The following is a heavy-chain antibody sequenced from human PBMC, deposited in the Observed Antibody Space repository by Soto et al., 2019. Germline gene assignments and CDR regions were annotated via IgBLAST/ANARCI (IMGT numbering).Heavy chain of an antibody. V-gene: IGHV4-34*01. D-gene: IGHD2-21*01. CDR3: AIDKIPGLIDY. CDR2: INHSGST. J-gene: IGHJ4*02. CDR1: GGSFSGYY. Sequence: SETLSLTCAVYGGSFSGYYWTWIRQPPGTGLEWIGEINHSGSTNYNPSLKSRVTISVDTSKNQFSLKLTSVTAADTAVYYCAIDKIPGLIDYRGQAPLLTVSS.